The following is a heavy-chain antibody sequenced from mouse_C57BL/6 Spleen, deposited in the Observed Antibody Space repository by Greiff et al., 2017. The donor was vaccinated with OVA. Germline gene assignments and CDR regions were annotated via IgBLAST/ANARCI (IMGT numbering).Heavy chain of an antibody. CDR3: ARHEDRGWLLNYAMDY. CDR2: FYPGSGSI. J-gene: IGHJ4*01. V-gene: IGHV1-62-2*01. D-gene: IGHD2-3*01. CDR1: GYTFTEYT. Sequence: VQLQQSGAELVKPGASVKLSCKASGYTFTEYTIHWVKQRSGQGLEWIGWFYPGSGSIKYNEKFKDKATLTADKSSSTVYMALSRLTSEDSAVYFCARHEDRGWLLNYAMDYWGQGTSVTVSS.